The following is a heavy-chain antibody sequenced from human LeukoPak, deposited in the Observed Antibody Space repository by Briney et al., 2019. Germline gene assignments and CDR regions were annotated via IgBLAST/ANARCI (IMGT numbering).Heavy chain of an antibody. V-gene: IGHV1-46*01. D-gene: IGHD4-11*01. Sequence: GASVKVSCKASGYTFTSYYMHWVRQAPGQGLEWMGIINPSGGSTSYAQKFQGRVTMTRDMSTSTVYMELSSLRSEDAAVYYCARDQVTTVPYYYYYYMDVWGKGTTVTVSS. CDR1: GYTFTSYY. J-gene: IGHJ6*03. CDR3: ARDQVTTVPYYYYYYMDV. CDR2: INPSGGST.